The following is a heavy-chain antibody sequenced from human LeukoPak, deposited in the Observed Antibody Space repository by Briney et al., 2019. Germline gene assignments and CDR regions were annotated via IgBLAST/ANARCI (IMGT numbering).Heavy chain of an antibody. D-gene: IGHD3-3*01. CDR1: GFTFSSYS. CDR2: SSSSSYI. Sequence: GGSLRLSCAASGFTFSSYSMNWVRQAPGKGLELVSSSSSSSYIYYADSVKGRFTISRDNAKNSLYLQMNSLRAEDTAVYYCARGPLKYYDFWSGYYNKGFDYWGQGTLVTVSS. V-gene: IGHV3-21*01. CDR3: ARGPLKYYDFWSGYYNKGFDY. J-gene: IGHJ4*02.